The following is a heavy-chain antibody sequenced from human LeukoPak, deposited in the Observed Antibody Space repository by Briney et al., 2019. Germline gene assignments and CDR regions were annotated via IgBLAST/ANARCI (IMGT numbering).Heavy chain of an antibody. D-gene: IGHD4-17*01. Sequence: NPSETLSLTCAVSGGSISSGGYSWSWIRQPPGKGLEWIGYIYHSGSTYYNPSLKSRVTISVDRSKNQFSLKLSSVTAADTAVYYCARHQKQLYGDLGEYNWFDPWGQGTLVTVSS. J-gene: IGHJ5*02. CDR3: ARHQKQLYGDLGEYNWFDP. CDR2: IYHSGST. V-gene: IGHV4-30-2*01. CDR1: GGSISSGGYS.